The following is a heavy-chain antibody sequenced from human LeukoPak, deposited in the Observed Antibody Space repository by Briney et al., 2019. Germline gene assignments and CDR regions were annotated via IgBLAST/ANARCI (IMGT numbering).Heavy chain of an antibody. Sequence: KPSETLSLTCTVSGGSISSRSHYWGWIRQPPGKGLEWIGSIYYSGSTNYNPSLKSRVTISVDTSKNQFSLKLSSVTAADTAVYYCARVAVAAYDYWGQGTLVTVSS. V-gene: IGHV4-39*07. D-gene: IGHD2-15*01. CDR2: IYYSGST. CDR1: GGSISSRSHY. CDR3: ARVAVAAYDY. J-gene: IGHJ4*02.